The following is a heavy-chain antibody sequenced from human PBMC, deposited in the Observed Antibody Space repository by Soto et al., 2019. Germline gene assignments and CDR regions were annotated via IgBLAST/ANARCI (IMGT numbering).Heavy chain of an antibody. Sequence: ASVKVSCKASGYTFTSYAMHWVRQAPGQRLEWMGWINAGNGNTKYSQKFQGRVTITRETSASTAYMELSSLRSEDTAVYYCASSRYDILTGYYYYYYYGMDVWGQGTTVTVSS. CDR3: ASSRYDILTGYYYYYYYGMDV. J-gene: IGHJ6*02. V-gene: IGHV1-3*01. CDR2: INAGNGNT. CDR1: GYTFTSYA. D-gene: IGHD3-9*01.